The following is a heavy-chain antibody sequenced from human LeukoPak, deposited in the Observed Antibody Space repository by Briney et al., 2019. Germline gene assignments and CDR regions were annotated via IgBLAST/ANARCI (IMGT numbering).Heavy chain of an antibody. CDR1: GGTFSSYA. D-gene: IGHD3-16*01. V-gene: IGHV1-69*04. CDR3: ARLGGEGSPWTWFDP. Sequence: GASVKVSCKASGGTFSSYAISWVRQAPGQGLEWMGRIIPILGIANYAQKFQGRVTITADKSTSTAYMELSSLRSEDTAVYYCARLGGEGSPWTWFDPWGQGTLVTVSS. J-gene: IGHJ5*02. CDR2: IIPILGIA.